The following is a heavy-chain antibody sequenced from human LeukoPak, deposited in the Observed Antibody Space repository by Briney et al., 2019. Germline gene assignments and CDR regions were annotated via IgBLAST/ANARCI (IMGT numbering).Heavy chain of an antibody. J-gene: IGHJ4*02. CDR1: GGSISSGGYY. Sequence: SETLSLTCTVSGGSISSGGYYWSWIRQPPGKGLEWIGYIYHSGSTYYNPSLKSRVTISVDRSKNQFSLKLSSVTAADTAVYYCAKFATGGSFDYWGQGTLVTVSS. V-gene: IGHV4-30-2*01. CDR3: AKFATGGSFDY. CDR2: IYHSGST. D-gene: IGHD2-15*01.